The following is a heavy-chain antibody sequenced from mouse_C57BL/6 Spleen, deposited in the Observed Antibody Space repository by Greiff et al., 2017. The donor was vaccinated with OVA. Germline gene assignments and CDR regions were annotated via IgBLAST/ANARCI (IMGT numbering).Heavy chain of an antibody. D-gene: IGHD1-1*01. J-gene: IGHJ3*01. CDR1: GYTFTSYW. CDR3: ARHGSREAWFAY. CDR2: INPSSGYT. V-gene: IGHV1-7*01. Sequence: VQLQESGAELAKPGASVKLSCKASGYTFTSYWMHWVKQRPGQGLEWIGYINPSSGYTKYNQKFKDKATLTAYKSSSTAYMQLSSLTYEDSAVYYCARHGSREAWFAYWGQGTLVTVSA.